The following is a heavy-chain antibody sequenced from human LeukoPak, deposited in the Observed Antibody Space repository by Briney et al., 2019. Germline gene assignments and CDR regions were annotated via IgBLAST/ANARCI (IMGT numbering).Heavy chain of an antibody. D-gene: IGHD5-24*01. Sequence: PGGSLRLSCAASGFTFSSYWMHWVRQAPGKGLVWVSRINSDGSSTSYADSVKGRFTISRDNAKNTLYLQMNSLRAEDTAVYYCAREAQGDGYNRGPFDIWGQGTMVTVSS. J-gene: IGHJ3*02. CDR3: AREAQGDGYNRGPFDI. CDR1: GFTFSSYW. CDR2: INSDGSST. V-gene: IGHV3-74*01.